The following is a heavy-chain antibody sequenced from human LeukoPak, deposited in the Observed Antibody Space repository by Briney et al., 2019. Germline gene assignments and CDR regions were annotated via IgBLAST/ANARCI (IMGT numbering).Heavy chain of an antibody. Sequence: GGSLRLSCGDSGSSFSSYSMNWVRQAPGKDLEWVSSISSSSKYIYDADSVKGRFTISRDNAKNSLYLQMNGLRADDTAVYYCARSPQGTGSPADYWGQGTLVTVSS. V-gene: IGHV3-21*01. CDR3: ARSPQGTGSPADY. CDR1: GSSFSSYS. D-gene: IGHD1-1*01. CDR2: ISSSSKYI. J-gene: IGHJ4*02.